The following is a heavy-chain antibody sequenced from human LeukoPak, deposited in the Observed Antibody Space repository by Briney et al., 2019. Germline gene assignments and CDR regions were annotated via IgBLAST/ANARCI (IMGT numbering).Heavy chain of an antibody. J-gene: IGHJ4*02. V-gene: IGHV3-30*03. D-gene: IGHD5-24*01. CDR2: LSNDGSKS. Sequence: GGSLRLSCAASGFTFSSFGMHWVRQAPGKGLEWVAVLSNDGSKSYYADSVKGRFTISRDNSKNTLYLQMNTLRAEDTAVYYCAREYGYNTPHFDYWGQETLATVSS. CDR3: AREYGYNTPHFDY. CDR1: GFTFSSFG.